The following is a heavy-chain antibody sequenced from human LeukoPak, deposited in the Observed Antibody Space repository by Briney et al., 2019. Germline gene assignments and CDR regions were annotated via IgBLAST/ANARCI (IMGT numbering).Heavy chain of an antibody. CDR3: AWEYSSGWPFDY. J-gene: IGHJ4*02. CDR1: GFTFSSYE. V-gene: IGHV3-48*03. D-gene: IGHD6-19*01. Sequence: GGSLRLSCAASGFTFSSYEMNWVRQAPGKGLEWVSYISSGDSTVYYADSVKGRFTISRDNAKNSLYLQMNSLRAEDTAVYYCAWEYSSGWPFDYWGQGTLVTVSS. CDR2: ISSGDSTV.